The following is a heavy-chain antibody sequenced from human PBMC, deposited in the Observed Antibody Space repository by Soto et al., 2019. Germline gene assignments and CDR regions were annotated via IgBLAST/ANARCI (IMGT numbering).Heavy chain of an antibody. V-gene: IGHV3-48*04. CDR1: GFTFSSYS. CDR2: ISSSSSTI. D-gene: IGHD3-22*01. Sequence: GGSLRLSCAASGFTFSSYSMNWVRQAPGKGLEWVSYISSSSSTIYYADSVKGRFTISRDNAKNSLYLQMNSLRAEDTAVYYCARVDSRGYYPYYHYYGMDVWGQGTTVTVSS. J-gene: IGHJ6*02. CDR3: ARVDSRGYYPYYHYYGMDV.